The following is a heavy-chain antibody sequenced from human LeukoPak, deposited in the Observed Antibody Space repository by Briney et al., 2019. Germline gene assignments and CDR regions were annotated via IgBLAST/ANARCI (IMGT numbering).Heavy chain of an antibody. J-gene: IGHJ6*03. Sequence: ASVKASCKASGYTFTGYYMHWVRQAPGQGLEWMGWINPNSGGTNYAQKFQGRVTMTRDTSISTAYMELSRLRSDDTAVYYCARVDAAKSWISNMDVWGKGTTVTISS. D-gene: IGHD2-2*03. CDR3: ARVDAAKSWISNMDV. CDR2: INPNSGGT. CDR1: GYTFTGYY. V-gene: IGHV1-2*02.